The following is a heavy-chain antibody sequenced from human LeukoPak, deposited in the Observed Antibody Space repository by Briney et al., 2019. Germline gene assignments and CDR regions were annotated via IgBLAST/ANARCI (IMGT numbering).Heavy chain of an antibody. V-gene: IGHV3-48*01. Sequence: GGSLRLSCAASGFTFSSYSMNWVRQAPGKGLEWVSYISSSSSTIYYADSVKGRFTISRDNAKNSLYLQMNSLRAEDTAVYYCARMELPYYFDYWGQGTLVTVSS. J-gene: IGHJ4*02. D-gene: IGHD1-26*01. CDR2: ISSSSSTI. CDR1: GFTFSSYS. CDR3: ARMELPYYFDY.